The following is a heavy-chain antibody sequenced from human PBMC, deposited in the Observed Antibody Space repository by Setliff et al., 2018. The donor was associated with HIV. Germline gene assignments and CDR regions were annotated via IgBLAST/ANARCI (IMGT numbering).Heavy chain of an antibody. CDR1: GFTFKTKSMN. CDR2: LFSRGTT. Sequence: SQTLSLSCAASGFTFKTKSMNWVRQAPGKGLEWVGSLFSRGTTYYHPSLKSRVTISLDTSQNHFSLKLTSVTAADTAVYYCARHGQSFDFSIVSEAYYFDSWGQGTLVTVS. J-gene: IGHJ4*02. D-gene: IGHD3-3*01. V-gene: IGHV4-39*01. CDR3: ARHGQSFDFSIVSEAYYFDS.